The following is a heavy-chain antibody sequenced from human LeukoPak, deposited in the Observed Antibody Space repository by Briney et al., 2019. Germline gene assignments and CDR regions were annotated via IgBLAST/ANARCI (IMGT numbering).Heavy chain of an antibody. CDR1: GGSFSGYY. V-gene: IGHV4-34*01. J-gene: IGHJ6*02. CDR3: ARGLHYNILTGGVDV. D-gene: IGHD3-9*01. Sequence: SETLSLTCAVFGGSFSGYYWSWVRQSPEKGLEWIGEMSHTGATNYNPSLKSRVTVSVDTSKKQFSLNLRSVTAADTAVYYCARGLHYNILTGGVDVWGQGTTVIVSS. CDR2: MSHTGAT.